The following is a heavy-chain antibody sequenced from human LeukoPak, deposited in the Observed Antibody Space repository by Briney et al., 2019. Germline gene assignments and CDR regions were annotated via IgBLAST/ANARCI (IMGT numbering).Heavy chain of an antibody. CDR3: ARDLSGSSPTPYGMDV. V-gene: IGHV3-9*01. J-gene: IGHJ6*02. CDR2: ISWNSGSI. CDR1: GFTFDDYA. D-gene: IGHD6-13*01. Sequence: GGSLRLSCAASGFTFDDYAMHWVRQAPGKGLEWVSGISWNSGSIGYADSVKGRFTISRDNAKNSLYLQMNSLRAEDTAVYYCARDLSGSSPTPYGMDVWGQGTTVTVSS.